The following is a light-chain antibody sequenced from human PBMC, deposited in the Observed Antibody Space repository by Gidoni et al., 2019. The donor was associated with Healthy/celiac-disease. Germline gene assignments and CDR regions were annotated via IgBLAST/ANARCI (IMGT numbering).Light chain of an antibody. CDR3: QQYFSTPLT. J-gene: IGKJ4*01. V-gene: IGKV4-1*01. CDR2: WAS. Sequence: DIVMTQSPDSLAVSLGERATINCKSSRSVLYSSNNKNYLAWYQQKPGQPPKLLIYWASTRESGVPDRFSGSGSATDFTLTSSSLQAEDVAVYYCQQYFSTPLTFGGGTKVEIK. CDR1: RSVLYSSNNKNY.